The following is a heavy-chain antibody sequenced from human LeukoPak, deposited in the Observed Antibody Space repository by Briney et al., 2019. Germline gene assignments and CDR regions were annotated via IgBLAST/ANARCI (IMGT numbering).Heavy chain of an antibody. V-gene: IGHV7-4-1*02. J-gene: IGHJ4*02. CDR2: INTNAGNP. CDR3: ARVESTNGVSGNY. D-gene: IGHD2-8*01. Sequence: ASVKVSCKASGYTFTSYGISWVRQAPGQGLEWMGWINTNAGNPTYAQGFTGRFVFSLDTSVSTAYLQISSLKAEDTAVYYCARVESTNGVSGNYWGQGTLVTVSS. CDR1: GYTFTSYG.